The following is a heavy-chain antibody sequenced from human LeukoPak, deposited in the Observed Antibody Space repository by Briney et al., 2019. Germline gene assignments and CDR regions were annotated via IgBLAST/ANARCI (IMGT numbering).Heavy chain of an antibody. CDR3: ARFSSPSDFWGGIYYYYMDV. D-gene: IGHD3-3*01. V-gene: IGHV3-21*01. CDR1: GFTFSSYS. Sequence: GGSLRLSCAASGFTFSSYSMNWVRQAPGKGLEWVSSISSSSSYIYYADSVKGRFTISRDNAKNSLYLQMNSLRAEDTAVYYCARFSSPSDFWGGIYYYYMDVWGEGTTVTVSS. J-gene: IGHJ6*03. CDR2: ISSSSSYI.